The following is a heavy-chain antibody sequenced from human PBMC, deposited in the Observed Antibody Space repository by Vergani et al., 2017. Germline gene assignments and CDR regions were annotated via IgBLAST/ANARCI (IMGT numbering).Heavy chain of an antibody. V-gene: IGHV3-33*01. Sequence: QVQLVESGGGVVQPGRSLRLSCAASGFTFSSYGMHWVRQAPGQGLEWVAVIWYDGSNKYYADSVKGRFPISRDNSKNTLYLQMNSLRAEDTAVYYCARGAVVPAAILNYYYYYYMDVWGKRTTVIVSS. CDR1: GFTFSSYG. D-gene: IGHD2-2*02. J-gene: IGHJ6*03. CDR3: ARGAVVPAAILNYYYYYYMDV. CDR2: IWYDGSNK.